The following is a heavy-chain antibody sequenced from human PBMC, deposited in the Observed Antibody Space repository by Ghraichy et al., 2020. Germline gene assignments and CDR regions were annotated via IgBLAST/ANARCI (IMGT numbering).Heavy chain of an antibody. CDR1: GFTFSRNA. J-gene: IGHJ4*02. Sequence: SCAASGFTFSRNAMSWVRQAPGKGLEWVSVITGSGDTTYYADSVKGRFTISRDTSKNTLYLQMNSLTSDDTAVYYCAKDRSSGWYAFNPAGFDFWGQGTLVTVSS. CDR2: ITGSGDTT. D-gene: IGHD6-19*01. V-gene: IGHV3-23*01. CDR3: AKDRSSGWYAFNPAGFDF.